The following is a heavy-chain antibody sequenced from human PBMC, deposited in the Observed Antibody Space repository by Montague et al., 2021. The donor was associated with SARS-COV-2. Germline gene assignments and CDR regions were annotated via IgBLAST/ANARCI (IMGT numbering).Heavy chain of an antibody. CDR1: GGSIRSYS. D-gene: IGHD3-10*01. Sequence: SETLSLTCTVSGGSIRSYSCSWIRQPPATGLDWIGRIFACGGTIYSPSLRSRVSMSVYASKTKFPLILNFVTAADTGVYFCEREGGCYGSGCYAHWGQGTLVTVSS. CDR2: IFACGGT. J-gene: IGHJ4*02. CDR3: EREGGCYGSGCYAH. V-gene: IGHV4-4*07.